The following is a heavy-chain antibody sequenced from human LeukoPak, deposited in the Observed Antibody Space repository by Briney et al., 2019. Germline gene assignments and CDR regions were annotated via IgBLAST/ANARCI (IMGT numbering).Heavy chain of an antibody. CDR1: GFTFSSYW. Sequence: GGSLRLSCAASGFTFSSYWMSWVRQAPGKGLEWVANIKQDGSEKYYVDSVKGRFTISRDNAKNSLYLQMNSLRAEDTAVYCCASQGWRFGGVTTIDYWGQGTLVTVSS. CDR2: IKQDGSEK. D-gene: IGHD3-16*01. CDR3: ASQGWRFGGVTTIDY. V-gene: IGHV3-7*01. J-gene: IGHJ4*02.